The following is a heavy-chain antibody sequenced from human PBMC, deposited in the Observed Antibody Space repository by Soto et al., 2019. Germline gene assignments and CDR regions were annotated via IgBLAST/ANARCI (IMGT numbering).Heavy chain of an antibody. D-gene: IGHD6-6*01. CDR2: ISSSSSHI. CDR3: ARYSGCYYGMDV. V-gene: IGHV3-21*01. Sequence: GGSLRLSCAASGFTYSSYSMNWVRRAPGKGLEWVSSISSSSSHIYYADSVKGRFTVSRDNAKNSLYLQMNSLRAEDTAVYYCARYSGCYYGMDVWGQGTTVTVSS. J-gene: IGHJ6*02. CDR1: GFTYSSYS.